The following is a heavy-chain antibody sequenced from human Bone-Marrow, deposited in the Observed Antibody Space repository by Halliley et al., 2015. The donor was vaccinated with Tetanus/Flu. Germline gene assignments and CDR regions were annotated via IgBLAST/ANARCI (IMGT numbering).Heavy chain of an antibody. V-gene: IGHV3-64D*09. CDR1: GFTFNMYA. J-gene: IGHJ3*02. CDR2: ITSNAEST. CDR3: VKGGATLLFAFDI. Sequence: SLRLSCSASGFTFNMYATHWVRQAPGKGLESVSSITSNAESTYYTDSVKDRFTISRDNSKNTLYLQMSSLRPEDTAVYYCVKGGATLLFAFDIWGQGTVVTVSS. D-gene: IGHD1-26*01.